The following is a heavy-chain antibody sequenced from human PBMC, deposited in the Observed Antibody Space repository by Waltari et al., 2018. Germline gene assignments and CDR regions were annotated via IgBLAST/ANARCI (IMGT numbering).Heavy chain of an antibody. CDR1: GGSISSSSYY. Sequence: QVQLQESGPGLVKPSETLSLTCTVSGGSISSSSYYWGWIRQPPGKGLEWIGSFVYSGVTYYTPSLKSRVTISVDTSKNQFSLKLSSVTAADTAVYYGARHEISGSGWYLFDYWGQGTLVTVSS. CDR2: FVYSGVT. V-gene: IGHV4-39*01. J-gene: IGHJ4*02. D-gene: IGHD6-19*01. CDR3: ARHEISGSGWYLFDY.